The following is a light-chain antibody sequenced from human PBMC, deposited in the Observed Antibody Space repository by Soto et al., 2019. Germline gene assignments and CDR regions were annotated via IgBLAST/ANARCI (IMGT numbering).Light chain of an antibody. CDR1: QSVSTN. CDR3: QQYNNWPPWT. Sequence: EIVMTQSPATLSVSPGERATLSCRASQSVSTNLAWYQQKPGQAPRLLIYGASTSATDIPERFSGSGSGTEFTLTISSLQSEDFALYYCQQYNNWPPWTFGQGTKVEIK. CDR2: GAS. J-gene: IGKJ1*01. V-gene: IGKV3-15*01.